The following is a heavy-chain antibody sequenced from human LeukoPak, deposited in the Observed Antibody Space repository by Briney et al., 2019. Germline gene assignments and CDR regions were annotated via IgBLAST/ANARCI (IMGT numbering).Heavy chain of an antibody. CDR3: AKVSVVGAATGYFDY. D-gene: IGHD1-26*01. Sequence: PGGSLRLSCAASGFTVSTGHMSWVRQAPGKGLEWVSGISGSGGTTYYADSVKGRFASSRDNPKNTLYLQMNSLRAEDTAVYYCAKVSVVGAATGYFDYWGQGTLVTVSS. CDR1: GFTVSTGH. J-gene: IGHJ4*02. CDR2: ISGSGGTT. V-gene: IGHV3-23*01.